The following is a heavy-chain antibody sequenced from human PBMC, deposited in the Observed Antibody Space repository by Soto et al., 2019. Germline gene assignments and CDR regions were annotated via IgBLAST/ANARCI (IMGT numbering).Heavy chain of an antibody. V-gene: IGHV1-18*01. CDR1: GYTFTSYG. D-gene: IGHD6-19*01. Sequence: ASVKVSCKASGYTFTSYGISWVRQAPGQGLEWMGWISAYNGNTNYAQKLQGRVTMTTDTSTSTAYMELRSLRSDDTAVYYCARDDIFEQWLGYYYYGMDVWGQGTTVTVSS. J-gene: IGHJ6*02. CDR2: ISAYNGNT. CDR3: ARDDIFEQWLGYYYYGMDV.